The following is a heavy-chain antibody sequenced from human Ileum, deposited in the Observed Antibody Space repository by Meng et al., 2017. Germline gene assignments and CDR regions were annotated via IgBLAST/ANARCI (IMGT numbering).Heavy chain of an antibody. V-gene: IGHV4-4*02. CDR2: IFQSGRT. D-gene: IGHD3-22*01. J-gene: IGHJ4*02. Sequence: QVPPQESGPRLVKPSGTLSLTCAVSGTWWSWVRQPPGKGLEWIGEIFQSGRTNYNPSLKSRVTISIDKSKSQISLQLSAVTAADTAVYSCATSNDRDVYYLGYWGQGTLVTVSS. CDR3: ATSNDRDVYYLGY. CDR1: GTW.